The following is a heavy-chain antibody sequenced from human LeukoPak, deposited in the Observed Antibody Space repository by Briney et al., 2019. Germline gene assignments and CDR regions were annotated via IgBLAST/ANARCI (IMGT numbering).Heavy chain of an antibody. CDR2: INLSGGGT. CDR1: GYTFTTYY. J-gene: IGHJ4*02. D-gene: IGHD6-19*01. V-gene: IGHV1-46*01. Sequence: ASVKVSCKASGYTFTTYYMHWLRQAPGQGLEWLGIINLSGGGTTYAQKFQGRVTMTRDMSTSTVYMELSSLRSADTAVYYCARVDRSGSDFDYWGQGTLVTVSS. CDR3: ARVDRSGSDFDY.